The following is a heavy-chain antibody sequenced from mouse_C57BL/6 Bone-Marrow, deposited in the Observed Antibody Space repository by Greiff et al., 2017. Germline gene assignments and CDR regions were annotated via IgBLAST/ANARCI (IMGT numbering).Heavy chain of an antibody. CDR2: INPSSGYT. CDR1: GYTFTSYT. D-gene: IGHD1-1*01. J-gene: IGHJ2*01. Sequence: QVQLQQSGAELARPGASVKMSCKASGYTFTSYTMHWVKQRPGQGLEWIGYINPSSGYTKYNQKFKDKATLTADKSSSTAYMQLSSLTSEDSAVYYCTYYGSKGYWGQGTTLTVSS. V-gene: IGHV1-4*01. CDR3: TYYGSKGY.